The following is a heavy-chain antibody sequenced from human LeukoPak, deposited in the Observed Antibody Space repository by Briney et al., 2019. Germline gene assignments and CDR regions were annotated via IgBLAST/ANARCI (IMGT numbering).Heavy chain of an antibody. V-gene: IGHV3-30*18. D-gene: IGHD3-22*01. Sequence: GRSLRLSCAASGFTFSSYGMHWVRQAPGKGLEWVAVISYDGSNKYYADSVKGRFTISRDNSKNTLYLQMNSLRAEDTAVYYYAKVGWGSGYFGNDAFDIWGQGTMVTVSS. CDR2: ISYDGSNK. CDR3: AKVGWGSGYFGNDAFDI. CDR1: GFTFSSYG. J-gene: IGHJ3*02.